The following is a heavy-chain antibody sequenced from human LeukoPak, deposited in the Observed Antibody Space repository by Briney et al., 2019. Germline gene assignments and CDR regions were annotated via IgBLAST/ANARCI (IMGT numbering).Heavy chain of an antibody. CDR1: GFTFSSYS. V-gene: IGHV3-21*01. D-gene: IGHD1-26*01. CDR3: ASEKVVGATGY. Sequence: AGGSLRLSCAASGFTFSSYSMNWVRQAPGKGLEWVSSISSSSSYIYYADSVKGRFTISRDNAKNSLYLQMNSLRAEDTAVYYCASEKVVGATGYWGQGTLVTVSS. J-gene: IGHJ4*02. CDR2: ISSSSSYI.